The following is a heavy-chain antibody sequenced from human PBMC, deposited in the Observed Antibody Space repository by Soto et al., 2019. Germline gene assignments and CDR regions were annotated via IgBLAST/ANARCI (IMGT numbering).Heavy chain of an antibody. CDR2: IFSDDEY. J-gene: IGHJ5*02. CDR1: GLSLSNPKMG. D-gene: IGHD2-2*02. Sequence: SGPMRVNAADIPTLTCTVSGLSLSNPKMGVSWIRQPPGKAPEWLAHIFSDDEYSYSTSLKSRLIISKDTSKSQVVLTMTNMDPVDSATFYCARIMRDAVGEPDAIYYFGPYRQRTPFPTSS. CDR3: ARIMRDAVGEPDAIYYFGP. V-gene: IGHV2-26*01.